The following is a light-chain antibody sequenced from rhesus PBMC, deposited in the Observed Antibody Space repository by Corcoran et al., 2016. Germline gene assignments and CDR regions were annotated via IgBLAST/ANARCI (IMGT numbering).Light chain of an antibody. CDR3: QQYNNSHPT. V-gene: IGKV1-66*01. CDR1: QGINNY. CDR2: NAT. Sequence: DIQMTQSPSSLSASVGDRVTITCRASQGINNYLSWYQQKPGKAPKPLINNATSLEKGVQPRFSGSISRTVYTLPISSLQPEVIATYYCQQYNNSHPTFGGGTKVGIK. J-gene: IGKJ4*01.